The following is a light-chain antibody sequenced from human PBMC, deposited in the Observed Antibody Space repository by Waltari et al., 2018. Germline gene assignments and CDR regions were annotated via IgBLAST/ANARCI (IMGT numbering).Light chain of an antibody. V-gene: IGLV1-47*01. J-gene: IGLJ2*01. CDR3: ATWDDSLSGPSVV. Sequence: QSVLTQPPSASGPPGQTVTISCSGSSSNIGPNYVYWYQQLPGTAPKFLIYRNDQRASGVPDRFSGSKSGTSASLAISGLRSEDEADYYCATWDDSLSGPSVVFGGGTKLTVL. CDR2: RND. CDR1: SSNIGPNY.